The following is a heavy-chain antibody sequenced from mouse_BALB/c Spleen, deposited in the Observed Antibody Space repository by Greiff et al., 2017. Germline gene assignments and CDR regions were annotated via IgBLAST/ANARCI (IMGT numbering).Heavy chain of an antibody. V-gene: IGHV5-17*02. CDR2: ISSGSSTI. Sequence: EVKLVESGGGLVQPGGSRKFSCAASGFTFSSFGMHWVRQAPEKGLEWVAYISSGSSTIYYAATVKGRFTISRDNPKNTLFLQMTSLRSEDTAMYYCARSNSFDYWGQGTTLTVSS. J-gene: IGHJ2*01. CDR3: ARSNSFDY. CDR1: GFTFSSFG.